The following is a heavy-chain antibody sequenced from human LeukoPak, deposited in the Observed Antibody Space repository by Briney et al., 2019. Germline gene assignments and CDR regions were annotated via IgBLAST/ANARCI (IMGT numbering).Heavy chain of an antibody. J-gene: IGHJ6*03. D-gene: IGHD3-10*01. CDR1: GFTFSSYE. V-gene: IGHV4-34*01. Sequence: GSLRLSCAAPGFTFSSYEMNWVRQPPGKGLEWIGEINHSGSTNYNPSLKSRVTISVDTSKNQFSLKLSSVTAADTAVYYCARLGIRGATPPYYYYYYMDVWGKGTTVTISS. CDR2: INHSGST. CDR3: ARLGIRGATPPYYYYYYMDV.